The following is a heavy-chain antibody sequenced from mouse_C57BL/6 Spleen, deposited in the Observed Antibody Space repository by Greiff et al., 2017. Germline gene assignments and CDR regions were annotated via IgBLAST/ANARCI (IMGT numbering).Heavy chain of an antibody. CDR3: ARSGHYDYAWFAY. Sequence: VKLKESGPGILQSSQTLSLTCSFSGFSLSTSGMGVSWIRQPSGKGLEWLAHNYWDDDKRYNPSLKSRLTISKDTSRNQVFLKITSVDTADTATYYCARSGHYDYAWFAYWGQGTLVTVSA. D-gene: IGHD2-4*01. CDR2: NYWDDDK. CDR1: GFSLSTSGMG. V-gene: IGHV8-12*01. J-gene: IGHJ3*01.